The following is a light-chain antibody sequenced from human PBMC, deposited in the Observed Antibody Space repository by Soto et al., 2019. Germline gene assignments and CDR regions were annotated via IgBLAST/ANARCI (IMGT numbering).Light chain of an antibody. V-gene: IGLV2-14*01. Sequence: QSALTQPASVSGSPGQSITISCTGTSSDVGGYKYVSWYQQHPGKAPKLMIYDVSNRPSGVSNRFSGSKSGNTASLSISGLQAEGEADYYCSSYTNRSSLGVFGTGTKVTVL. J-gene: IGLJ1*01. CDR1: SSDVGGYKY. CDR3: SSYTNRSSLGV. CDR2: DVS.